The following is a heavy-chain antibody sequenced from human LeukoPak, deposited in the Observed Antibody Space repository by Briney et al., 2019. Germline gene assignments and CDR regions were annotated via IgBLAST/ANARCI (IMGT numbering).Heavy chain of an antibody. CDR3: ARVDTAMVTSVVLAFDI. V-gene: IGHV4-59*01. CDR1: GGSISSYY. J-gene: IGHJ3*02. Sequence: SETLSLTCTVSGGSISSYYWSWIRQPPGKGLEWIGYIYYSGSTNYNPSLKSRVTISVDTSKNQFSLKLSSVTAADTAVYYCARVDTAMVTSVVLAFDIWGQGTMVTVSS. CDR2: IYYSGST. D-gene: IGHD5-18*01.